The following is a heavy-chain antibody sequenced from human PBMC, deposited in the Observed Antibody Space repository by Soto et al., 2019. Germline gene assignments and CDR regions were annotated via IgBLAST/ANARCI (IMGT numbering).Heavy chain of an antibody. CDR3: ARTRYSGTYRYSFDY. CDR2: ISYDGNSK. J-gene: IGHJ4*02. Sequence: QVQLVESGGGVVQPGRSLRLSCAASGFIFSNYAMFWVRQAPGKGLEGVAVISYDGNSKSYADSVKGRFTISRDNSKNMLYLQLNSLRDEDTALYYCARTRYSGTYRYSFDYWGQGTLVTVSS. V-gene: IGHV3-30-3*01. CDR1: GFIFSNYA. D-gene: IGHD1-26*01.